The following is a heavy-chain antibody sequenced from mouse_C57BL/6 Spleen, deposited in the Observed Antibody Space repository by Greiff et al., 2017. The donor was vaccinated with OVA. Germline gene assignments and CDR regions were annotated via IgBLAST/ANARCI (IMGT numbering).Heavy chain of an antibody. J-gene: IGHJ4*01. D-gene: IGHD3-2*02. V-gene: IGHV7-3*01. CDR1: GFTFTDYY. CDR3: ARYPRSGYYYAMDY. CDR2: IRNKANGYTT. Sequence: EVQLQESGGGLVQPGGSLSLSCAASGFTFTDYYMSWVRQPPGKALEWLGFIRNKANGYTTEYSASVKGRFTISRDNSQSILYLQMNALRAEDSATYYCARYPRSGYYYAMDYWGQGTSVTVSS.